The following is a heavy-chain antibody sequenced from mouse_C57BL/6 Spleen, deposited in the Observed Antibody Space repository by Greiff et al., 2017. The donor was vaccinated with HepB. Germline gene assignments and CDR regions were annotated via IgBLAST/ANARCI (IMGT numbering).Heavy chain of an antibody. CDR3: APLRDAMDY. D-gene: IGHD1-1*01. J-gene: IGHJ4*01. Sequence: EVQLQQSGPELVKPGASVKISCKASGYTFTDYYMNWVKQSHGKSLEWIGDINPNNGGTSYNQKFKGKATLTVDKSSSTAYMELRSLTSEDSAVYYGAPLRDAMDYWGQGTSVTVSS. CDR2: INPNNGGT. CDR1: GYTFTDYY. V-gene: IGHV1-26*01.